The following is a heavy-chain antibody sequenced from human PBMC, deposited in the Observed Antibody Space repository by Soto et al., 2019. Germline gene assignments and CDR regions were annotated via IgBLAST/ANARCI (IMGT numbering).Heavy chain of an antibody. D-gene: IGHD6-13*01. CDR1: GFTFSSYW. CDR3: ARDFYSSSWYYYYGMDV. Sequence: GGSLRLSCAASGFTFSSYWMSWVRQAPRKGLEWVANIKQDGGEKDYVDSVKGRFTISRDNGKNSLYLQMNSLRAEDTAVYYCARDFYSSSWYYYYGMDVWGQGTTVTVSS. CDR2: IKQDGGEK. J-gene: IGHJ6*02. V-gene: IGHV3-7*01.